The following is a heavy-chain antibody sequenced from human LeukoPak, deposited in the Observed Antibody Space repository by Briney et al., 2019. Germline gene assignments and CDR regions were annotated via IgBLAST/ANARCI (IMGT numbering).Heavy chain of an antibody. J-gene: IGHJ4*02. CDR3: AKALYGGNTV. CDR1: GFTFSTYA. Sequence: PGGSLTLSCAASGFTFSTYAMGWVRQAPGEGLRWVSSISGNGVTTYYADSVKGRFTISTDNSKNTLYLQMNSLRAEDTALYYCAKALYGGNTVWGQGTLVTVSS. D-gene: IGHD4-23*01. CDR2: ISGNGVTT. V-gene: IGHV3-23*01.